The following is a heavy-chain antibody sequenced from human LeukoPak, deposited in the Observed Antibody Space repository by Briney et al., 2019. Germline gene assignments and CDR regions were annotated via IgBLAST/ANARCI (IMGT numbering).Heavy chain of an antibody. Sequence: PSETLSLTCTVSGGSISSYYWSWIRQPPGKGLEWIGYIYHSGSTYYNPSLKSRVTISVDRSKNQFSLKLSSVTAADTAVYYCARGWMTTVIYYYYYYGMDVWGQGTTVTVSS. CDR1: GGSISSYY. D-gene: IGHD4-17*01. J-gene: IGHJ6*02. CDR2: IYHSGST. V-gene: IGHV4-59*12. CDR3: ARGWMTTVIYYYYYYGMDV.